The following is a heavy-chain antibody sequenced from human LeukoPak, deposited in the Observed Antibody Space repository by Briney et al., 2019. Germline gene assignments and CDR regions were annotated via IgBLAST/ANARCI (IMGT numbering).Heavy chain of an antibody. CDR2: INPNSGGT. CDR3: ATLEPYVGKDAFDI. Sequence: ASVKVSCKASGYTFTGYYMHWVRQAPGQGLEWMGRINPNSGGTNYAQKFQGRVTMTRDTSISPAYMELSRLRSDDTAMYYCATLEPYVGKDAFDIWGQGSIVTVSS. CDR1: GYTFTGYY. J-gene: IGHJ3*02. D-gene: IGHD1-26*01. V-gene: IGHV1-2*06.